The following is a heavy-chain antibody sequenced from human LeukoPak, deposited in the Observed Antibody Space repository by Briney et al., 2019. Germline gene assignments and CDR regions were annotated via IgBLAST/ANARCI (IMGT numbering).Heavy chain of an antibody. V-gene: IGHV4-59*12. CDR2: IYYSGST. D-gene: IGHD6-19*01. CDR1: GGSISSYY. Sequence: PSETLSLTCTVSGGSISSYYWSWIRQPPGKGLEWIGYIYYSGSTNYNPSLKSRVTISVDTSKNQFSLKLSSVTAADTAVYYCARVSTSGVAGDYWGQGTLVTVSS. CDR3: ARVSTSGVAGDY. J-gene: IGHJ4*02.